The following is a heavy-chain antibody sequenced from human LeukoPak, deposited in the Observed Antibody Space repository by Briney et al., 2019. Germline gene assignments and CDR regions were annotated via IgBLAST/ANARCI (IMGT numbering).Heavy chain of an antibody. J-gene: IGHJ3*02. CDR2: ISGSGGST. Sequence: GGSLRLSCAASGFTFSSYAMSWVRQAPGKGLEWVSAISGSGGSTYYADSVKGRFTISRDNSKNTLYLQMNGLRAVDTAVYYCAKLRAAVDAFDIWGQGTVVTVSS. D-gene: IGHD6-13*01. CDR3: AKLRAAVDAFDI. V-gene: IGHV3-23*01. CDR1: GFTFSSYA.